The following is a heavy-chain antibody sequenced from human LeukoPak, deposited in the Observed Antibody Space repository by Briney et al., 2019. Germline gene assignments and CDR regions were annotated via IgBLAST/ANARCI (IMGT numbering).Heavy chain of an antibody. V-gene: IGHV4-59*01. J-gene: IGHJ3*02. Sequence: SETLSLTCTVSGGSISSYYWSWIRQPPGKGLEWIGYIYYSGSTNYNPSLKSRVTISVDTSKNQFSLKLSSVTAADTAVYYCAKDLNLIAAAGTGDAFDTWGQGTMVTVSS. CDR3: AKDLNLIAAAGTGDAFDT. D-gene: IGHD6-13*01. CDR2: IYYSGST. CDR1: GGSISSYY.